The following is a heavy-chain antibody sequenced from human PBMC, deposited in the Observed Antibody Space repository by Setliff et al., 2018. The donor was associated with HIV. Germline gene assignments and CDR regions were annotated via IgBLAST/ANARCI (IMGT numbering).Heavy chain of an antibody. V-gene: IGHV1-69-2*01. D-gene: IGHD3-16*01. CDR2: VDPEDDGT. CDR1: GYTFTDYY. J-gene: IGHJ6*02. CDR3: ATADRGGYVFSPNYHSYDMDV. Sequence: ASVKVSCKVSGYTFTDYYMHWVQQAPGKGLEWVGLVDPEDDGTIYAEKFQGRVTITADTSRDTAFMELSSLRSEDTAVYYCATADRGGYVFSPNYHSYDMDVWGQGTTVTVSS.